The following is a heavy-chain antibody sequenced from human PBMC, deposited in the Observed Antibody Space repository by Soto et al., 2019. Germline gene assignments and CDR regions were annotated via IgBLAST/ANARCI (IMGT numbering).Heavy chain of an antibody. Sequence: GGSLRLSCAATGVTVSRYAMSCVRQAPGKGLEWVSAISGSGGSTYYADSVKGRFTISRDNSKNTLYLQMNSLRAEDTAVYYCAKVLARDCSGGSCYINYWGQGT. D-gene: IGHD2-15*01. J-gene: IGHJ4*02. CDR2: ISGSGGST. CDR3: AKVLARDCSGGSCYINY. V-gene: IGHV3-23*01. CDR1: GVTVSRYA.